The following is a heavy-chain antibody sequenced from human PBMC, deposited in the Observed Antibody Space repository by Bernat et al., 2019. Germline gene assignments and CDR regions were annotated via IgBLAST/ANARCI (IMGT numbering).Heavy chain of an antibody. CDR2: IDPSDTHI. Sequence: EVQLVQSGAEVKKPGESLTISCKASGYSFTNYWITWVRQMPGKGLEWMGRIDPSDTHINYSPSFQGHVTISADKSINTAYLQWSSLKASDTAMYYCARPGAKISVVDQGNAFDVWGQGTMVTVSS. D-gene: IGHD2-15*01. J-gene: IGHJ3*01. CDR1: GYSFTNYW. V-gene: IGHV5-10-1*01. CDR3: ARPGAKISVVDQGNAFDV.